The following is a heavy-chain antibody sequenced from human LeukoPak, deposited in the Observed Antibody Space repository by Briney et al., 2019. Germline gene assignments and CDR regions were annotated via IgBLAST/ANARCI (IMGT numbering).Heavy chain of an antibody. J-gene: IGHJ3*02. CDR3: ARDVVYDILTGYDAFDI. V-gene: IGHV1-24*01. Sequence: ASVNVSCKVSGYTLTELSMHWVRQAPGKGLEWMGGFDPEDGETIYAQKFQGRVTMTEDTSTSTAYMELRSLRSDDTAVYYCARDVVYDILTGYDAFDIWGQGTMVTVSS. CDR2: FDPEDGET. D-gene: IGHD3-9*01. CDR1: GYTLTELS.